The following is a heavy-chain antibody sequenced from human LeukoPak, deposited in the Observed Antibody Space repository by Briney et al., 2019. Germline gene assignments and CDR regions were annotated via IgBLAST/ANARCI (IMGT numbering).Heavy chain of an antibody. V-gene: IGHV3-11*04. CDR1: GFTFSDYY. J-gene: IGHJ5*02. Sequence: PGGSLRLSCAASGFTFSDYYMSWIRQAPGKGLEWVSYISSSGSTIYYADSVKGRFTISRDNAKNSLYLQMNSLRAEDTAVYYCARDGLEWLLRVRWFDPWGQGTLVTVSS. CDR3: ARDGLEWLLRVRWFDP. CDR2: ISSSGSTI. D-gene: IGHD3-3*01.